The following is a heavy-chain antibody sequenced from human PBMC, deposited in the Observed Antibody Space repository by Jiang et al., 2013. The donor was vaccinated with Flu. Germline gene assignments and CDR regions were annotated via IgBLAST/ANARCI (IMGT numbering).Heavy chain of an antibody. CDR2: ISGSGAST. J-gene: IGHJ6*02. Sequence: ISGSGASTYYADSVKGRFTISRDNSKNTLYLQMNSLRAEDTAVYYCAKRTQQMWLPDGYYYGMDVWGRGTTVTVSS. D-gene: IGHD3-22*01. V-gene: IGHV3-23*01. CDR3: AKRTQQMWLPDGYYYGMDV.